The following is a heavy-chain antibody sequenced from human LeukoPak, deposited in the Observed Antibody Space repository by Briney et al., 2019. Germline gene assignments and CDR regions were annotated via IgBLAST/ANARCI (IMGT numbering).Heavy chain of an antibody. V-gene: IGHV6-1*01. Sequence: SQTLSLTCAISGDSVSSNSAAWNWIRQSPSRGLEWLGRTYYRSKWYNDYAVSVKSRITINPDTSKNQFSLQLNSVTPEDTAVYYCARGIPVYGSGSRPYDAFDIWGQGTMVTVSS. CDR2: TYYRSKWYN. J-gene: IGHJ3*02. D-gene: IGHD3-10*01. CDR3: ARGIPVYGSGSRPYDAFDI. CDR1: GDSVSSNSAA.